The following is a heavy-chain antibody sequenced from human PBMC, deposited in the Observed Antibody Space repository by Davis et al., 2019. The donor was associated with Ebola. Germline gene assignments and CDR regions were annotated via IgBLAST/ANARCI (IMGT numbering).Heavy chain of an antibody. Sequence: GESLKISCAASGFTFSSYAMSWVRQAPGKGLEWVSAISGSGGSTYYADSVKGRFTISRDNSKNTLYLQMNSLRAEDTAVYYCAKGEGGIAVTGYWGQGTLVTVSS. J-gene: IGHJ4*02. V-gene: IGHV3-23*01. CDR1: GFTFSSYA. CDR3: AKGEGGIAVTGY. D-gene: IGHD6-19*01. CDR2: ISGSGGST.